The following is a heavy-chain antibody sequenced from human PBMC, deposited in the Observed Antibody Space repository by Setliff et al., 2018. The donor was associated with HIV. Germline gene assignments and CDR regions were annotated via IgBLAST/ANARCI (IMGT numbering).Heavy chain of an antibody. V-gene: IGHV4-61*02. D-gene: IGHD1-26*01. CDR2: IYSTGGT. CDR1: GGSIRSGSYY. Sequence: PSETLSLTCSVSGGSIRSGSYYWSWIRQPAGKGLEWIGLIYSTGGTRYNPSLESRLTILVDTSRNQFSLNLSSVTAADTAVYYCARAAYSGTYVWEPATDLWGRGTLVTVSS. CDR3: ARAAYSGTYVWEPATDL. J-gene: IGHJ2*01.